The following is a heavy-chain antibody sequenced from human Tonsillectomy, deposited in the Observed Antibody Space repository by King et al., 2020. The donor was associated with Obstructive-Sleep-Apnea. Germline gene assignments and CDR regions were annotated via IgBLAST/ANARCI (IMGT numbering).Heavy chain of an antibody. CDR1: GYTFTSYY. D-gene: IGHD4-23*01. CDR2: INPSGGST. CDR3: ARSFLSSTVVTPNSYYYYYYGMDV. V-gene: IGHV1-46*03. Sequence: VQLVESGAEVKKPGASVKVSCKASGYTFTSYYMHWVRQAPGQGLEWMGIINPSGGSTSYAQKFQGRVTMTRDTSTSTVYMELSSLRSEDMAVYYCARSFLSSTVVTPNSYYYYYYGMDVWGQGTTVTVSS. J-gene: IGHJ6*02.